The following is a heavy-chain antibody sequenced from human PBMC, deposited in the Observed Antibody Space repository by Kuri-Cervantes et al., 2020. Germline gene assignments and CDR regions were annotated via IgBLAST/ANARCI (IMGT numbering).Heavy chain of an antibody. CDR3: ARDLFRGSVFLEWSPPQRFGY. Sequence: ASVKVSCKASGYTFTSYGISWVRQAPGQGLEWMGWISAYNGNTNYAQKLQGRVTMTTDTSTSTAYMELRSLRSDDTAVYYCARDLFRGSVFLEWSPPQRFGYWGQGTLVTVSS. J-gene: IGHJ4*02. V-gene: IGHV1-18*01. D-gene: IGHD3-3*01. CDR2: ISAYNGNT. CDR1: GYTFTSYG.